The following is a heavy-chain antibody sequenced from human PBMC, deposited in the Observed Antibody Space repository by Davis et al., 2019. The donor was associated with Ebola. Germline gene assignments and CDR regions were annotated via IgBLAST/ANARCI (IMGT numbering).Heavy chain of an antibody. CDR2: IIPIFGTA. D-gene: IGHD2-21*01. J-gene: IGHJ5*02. CDR3: ARSTIYWFDP. CDR1: GGTFSIYA. Sequence: AASVKVSCKASGGTFSIYAISWVRQAPGQGLEWMGGIIPIFGTANYAQKFQGRVTITADESTSTAYMELSSLRSEDTAVYYCARSTIYWFDPCGQGTLVTVSS. V-gene: IGHV1-69*13.